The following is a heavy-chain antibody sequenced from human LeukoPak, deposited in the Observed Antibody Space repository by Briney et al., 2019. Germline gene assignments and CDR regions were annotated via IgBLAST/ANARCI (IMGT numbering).Heavy chain of an antibody. V-gene: IGHV1-18*01. Sequence: ASVKVSCKASGYTFINYDITWVRQAPGQGPEWLGWIGPYNGNTFYAQKLQGRVTLTTDTLTTTAYMELRSLTSDDTAVYYCARLVGAKSYYYYYYMDVCGKGTTVTVSS. CDR1: GYTFINYD. D-gene: IGHD1-26*01. CDR2: IGPYNGNT. J-gene: IGHJ6*03. CDR3: ARLVGAKSYYYYYYMDV.